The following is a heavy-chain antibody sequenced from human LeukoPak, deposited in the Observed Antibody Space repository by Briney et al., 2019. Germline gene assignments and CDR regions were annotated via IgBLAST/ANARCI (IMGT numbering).Heavy chain of an antibody. CDR2: IYPGDSDT. J-gene: IGHJ4*02. Sequence: KISCKGSGYSFTTYWIGWVRQMPGKGLEWMGIIYPGDSDTRYSPSFQGQVTMSADKSISTAYLQWSSLKASDTAMYYCARLNSSVFDHWGQGTLVTVSS. CDR3: ARLNSSVFDH. D-gene: IGHD4-23*01. CDR1: GYSFTTYW. V-gene: IGHV5-51*01.